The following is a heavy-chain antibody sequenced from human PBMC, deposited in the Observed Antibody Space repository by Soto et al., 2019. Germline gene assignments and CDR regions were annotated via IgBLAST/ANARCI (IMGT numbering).Heavy chain of an antibody. V-gene: IGHV4-59*08. CDR2: VYYTGIA. CDR1: GGSLTSYY. CDR3: AGAIVSTGTCGY. Sequence: QVQLQESGPGLVKPSETLSLTCTVSGGSLTSYYWSWIRQPPGKGLEWIGFVYYTGIARYNPSLKSRLTISLCSSRSHSSPRLPPAAAAGTGSYYCAGAIVSTGTCGYWGQGALVTVCS. D-gene: IGHD5-12*01. J-gene: IGHJ4*02.